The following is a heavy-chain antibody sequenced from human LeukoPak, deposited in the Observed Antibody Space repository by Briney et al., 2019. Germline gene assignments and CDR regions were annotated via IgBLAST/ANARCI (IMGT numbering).Heavy chain of an antibody. D-gene: IGHD6-13*01. CDR1: GFTFDDFA. CDR2: ISWDSGNV. Sequence: GGSLRLSCAGSGFTFDDFAMHWVRHPPGKGLEWVSSISWDSGNVVYADGVRGRFTISRDNANNSLYLQMNSLRAEDTAWYYCAKDMGVAYSSSWPYGLDVWGQGTTVAVSS. CDR3: AKDMGVAYSSSWPYGLDV. V-gene: IGHV3-9*01. J-gene: IGHJ6*01.